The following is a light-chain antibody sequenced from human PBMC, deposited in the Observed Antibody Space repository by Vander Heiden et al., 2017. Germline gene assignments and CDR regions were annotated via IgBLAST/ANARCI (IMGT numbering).Light chain of an antibody. Sequence: QSVLTHPPSVSASPRQQVTISCSASRPNIGTNYVSRSHFIPGTTPKVLVYENNKRPSGIPDRFSGSKSGTSATLGITGLQTEDEANYYSGTRDTSLGWVFGGGTKLAVL. CDR2: ENN. CDR1: RPNIGTNY. J-gene: IGLJ3*02. V-gene: IGLV1-51*02. CDR3: GTRDTSLGWV.